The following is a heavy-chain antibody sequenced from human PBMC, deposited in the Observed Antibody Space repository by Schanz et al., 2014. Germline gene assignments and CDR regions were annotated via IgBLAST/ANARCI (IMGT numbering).Heavy chain of an antibody. J-gene: IGHJ4*02. CDR3: ARDAADFYDILTEEDY. V-gene: IGHV1-3*04. D-gene: IGHD3-9*01. CDR1: EYSFTSYS. CDR2: INTGSGDT. Sequence: QVQLVQSGAEVKKPGASVKVSCKASEYSFTSYSMHWVRQAPGQRLEWMGWINTGSGDTKYSQNFQGRVTITTDTSTSTAYMELRSLRSDDTAVYYCARDAADFYDILTEEDYWGQGTLVNVSS.